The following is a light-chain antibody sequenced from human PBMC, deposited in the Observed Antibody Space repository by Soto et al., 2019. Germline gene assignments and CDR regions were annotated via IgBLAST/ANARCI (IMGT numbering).Light chain of an antibody. Sequence: QSALTQPPSASGSPGQSVTISCTGTSSAVGGYNYVSWYQQHPGKAPKLMIYEVSKRPSGVPDRFSGSKSGNTASLTVSGLQADDEADYYCSSYAGSNRVVFGGGTKLTVL. CDR1: SSAVGGYNY. V-gene: IGLV2-8*01. J-gene: IGLJ2*01. CDR2: EVS. CDR3: SSYAGSNRVV.